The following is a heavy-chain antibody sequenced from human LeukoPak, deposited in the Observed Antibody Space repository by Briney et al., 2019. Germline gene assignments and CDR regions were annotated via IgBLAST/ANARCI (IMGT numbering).Heavy chain of an antibody. D-gene: IGHD6-19*01. V-gene: IGHV4-59*01. CDR3: ARDDNSSGWYNWFDP. CDR2: IYYSGST. CDR1: GGSISSYY. J-gene: IGHJ5*02. Sequence: SETLSLTCTVSGGSISSYYWSWIRQPPGEGLEWIGYIYYSGSTNYNPSLKSRVTISVDTSKNQFSLKLSSVTAADTAVYYCARDDNSSGWYNWFDPWGQGTLVTVSS.